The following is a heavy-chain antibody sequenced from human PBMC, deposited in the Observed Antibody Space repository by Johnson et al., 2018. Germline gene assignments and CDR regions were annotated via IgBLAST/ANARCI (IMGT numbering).Heavy chain of an antibody. CDR3: AKDLGGYSHWYFDL. CDR2: ISWNSGSI. J-gene: IGHJ2*01. Sequence: VQLVQSGGGLVQPGRSLRLSCAASGFTFDDYAMHWVRQAPGKGLEWVSGISWNSGSIGYADSVKGRFTISRDNAKNALYLQMNSLRAEDTALYYCAKDLGGYSHWYFDLWGRGTLVTVSS. D-gene: IGHD5-12*01. V-gene: IGHV3-9*01. CDR1: GFTFDDYA.